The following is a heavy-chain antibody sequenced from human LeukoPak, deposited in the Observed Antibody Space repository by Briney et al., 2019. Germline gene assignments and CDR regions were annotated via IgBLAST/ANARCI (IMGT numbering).Heavy chain of an antibody. CDR2: ISSSSSYI. V-gene: IGHV3-21*06. Sequence: GGSLRLSCAASGFTLSTYSMNWVRQAPGKGLEWVSSISSSSSYIYYADSVKGRFTISRDNAKNSLYLQMSSLRAEDTAVYYCATMQWLEGVDWFDPWGQGTLVTVSS. CDR1: GFTLSTYS. CDR3: ATMQWLEGVDWFDP. D-gene: IGHD6-19*01. J-gene: IGHJ5*02.